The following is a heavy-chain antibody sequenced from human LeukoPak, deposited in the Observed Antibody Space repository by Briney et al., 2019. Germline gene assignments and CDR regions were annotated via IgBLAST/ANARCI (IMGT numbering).Heavy chain of an antibody. CDR2: ISGSGGST. Sequence: GGSLRLSCAASGFTFSSYAMSWVHQAPGKGLEWVSAISGSGGSTYYADSVKGRFTIPRDNSKNTLYLQMNSLRAEDTAVYYCAKDPIYLSRIVGATHLDYWGQGTLVTVSS. CDR3: AKDPIYLSRIVGATHLDY. V-gene: IGHV3-23*01. D-gene: IGHD1-26*01. J-gene: IGHJ4*02. CDR1: GFTFSSYA.